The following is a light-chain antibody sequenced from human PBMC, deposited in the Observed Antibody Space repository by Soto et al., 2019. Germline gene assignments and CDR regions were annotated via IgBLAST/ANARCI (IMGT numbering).Light chain of an antibody. V-gene: IGKV1-5*03. CDR3: QQYNSFPLT. J-gene: IGKJ4*01. Sequence: DIQVTQSPSTLSASVGDRVTITCRASQSISIWLAWYQQKPGNAPHLLIYKASSLESGVPSRFSGSGAGTEFALTISSLQPDDFATYYRQQYNSFPLTFGGGTKVEIK. CDR1: QSISIW. CDR2: KAS.